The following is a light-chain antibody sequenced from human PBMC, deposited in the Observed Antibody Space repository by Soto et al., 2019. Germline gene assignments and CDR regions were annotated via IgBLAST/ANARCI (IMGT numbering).Light chain of an antibody. V-gene: IGLV2-18*02. Sequence: QSVLTQPPSVSGSPGQSVTISCTGTSNDVGIYNRVSWYQQPPGTAPKLMIYEVSNRPSGVPDRFSGSKSGNAASLTISGLQAEDEADYYCNSYTSSSTYVFGTGTKVTVL. CDR1: SNDVGIYNR. CDR2: EVS. CDR3: NSYTSSSTYV. J-gene: IGLJ1*01.